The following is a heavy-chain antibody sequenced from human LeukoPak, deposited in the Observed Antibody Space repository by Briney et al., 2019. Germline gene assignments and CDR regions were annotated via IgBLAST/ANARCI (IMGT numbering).Heavy chain of an antibody. V-gene: IGHV1-69*05. J-gene: IGHJ6*03. CDR1: GGTFSSYA. CDR2: IIPIFGTA. Sequence: WASVKVSCKASGGTFSSYAISWVRQAPGQGLEWMGGIIPIFGTANYAQKFQGRVTITRNTSISTAYMELSSLRSEDTAVYYCARGAQDRITIFGVVYYYYYYMDVWGKGTTVTVSS. CDR3: ARGAQDRITIFGVVYYYYYYMDV. D-gene: IGHD3-3*01.